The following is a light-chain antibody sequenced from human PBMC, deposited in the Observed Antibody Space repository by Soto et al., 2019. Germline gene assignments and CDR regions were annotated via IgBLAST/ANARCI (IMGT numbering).Light chain of an antibody. CDR1: QSISTY. J-gene: IGKJ2*01. Sequence: DIQMTQSPSSLSASVGDRVTITCRASQSISTYLNWFQQKPGKAPKLLIYGASTWQTGVPSRFSGSGSGTDFTLTISSLQPEDFATYFCHQSYRIPYTFGQGTKLETK. CDR3: HQSYRIPYT. V-gene: IGKV1-39*01. CDR2: GAS.